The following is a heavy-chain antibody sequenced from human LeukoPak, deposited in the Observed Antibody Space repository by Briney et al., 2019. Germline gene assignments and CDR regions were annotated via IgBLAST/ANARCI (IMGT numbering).Heavy chain of an antibody. V-gene: IGHV1-8*01. J-gene: IGHJ5*02. CDR3: ARGRGCSSTSCYTGLDWFDP. CDR1: GYTFTSYD. D-gene: IGHD2-2*02. CDR2: MNPNSGNT. Sequence: ASVKVSCKASGYTFTSYDINWVRQATGQGLEWMGWMNPNSGNTGYAQKFQGRVTMTRNTSISTAYMELSSLRSEDTAVYHCARGRGCSSTSCYTGLDWFDPWGQGTLVTVSS.